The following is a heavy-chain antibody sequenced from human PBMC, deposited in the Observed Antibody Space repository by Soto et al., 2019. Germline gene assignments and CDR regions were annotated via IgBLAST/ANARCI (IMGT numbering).Heavy chain of an antibody. CDR1: GDSIITYS. V-gene: IGHV4-59*08. CDR2: MSYSGNT. CDR3: ALHESDHSEYYHL. Sequence: SETLSLTCTVSGDSIITYSWSWIRQPPGKGLEWIGYMSYSGNTNYNPSLKSRVTVSVDASKDQFSLTLTSVTAADTAVYYCALHESDHSEYYHLWGQGTPLTVS. J-gene: IGHJ1*01.